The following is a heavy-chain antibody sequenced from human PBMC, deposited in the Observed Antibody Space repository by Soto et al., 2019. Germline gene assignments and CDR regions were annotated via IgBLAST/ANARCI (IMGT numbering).Heavy chain of an antibody. CDR2: ISGSGGST. CDR1: GFTFSSYA. CDR3: ARRGVVAASGRYYYYYGMDV. J-gene: IGHJ6*02. Sequence: EVQLLESGGGLVQPGGSLRLSCAASGFTFSSYAMSWVRQAPGKGLEWVSAISGSGGSTYYADSVKGRFTISRDNSKNTLYLQMNSLRAADTAVYYCARRGVVAASGRYYYYYGMDVWGQGTTVTVSS. D-gene: IGHD2-15*01. V-gene: IGHV3-23*01.